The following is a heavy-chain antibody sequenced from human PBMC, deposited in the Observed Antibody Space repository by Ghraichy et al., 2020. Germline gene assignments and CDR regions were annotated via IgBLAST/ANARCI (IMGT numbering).Heavy chain of an antibody. CDR3: ARVEERNFLEWLLSPVSPYWFDP. Sequence: GGSLNISCKGSGYSFTSYWIGWVRQMPGKGLEWMGIIYPGDSDTRYSPSFQGQVTISADKSISTAYLQWSSLKASDTAMYYCARVEERNFLEWLLSPVSPYWFDPWGQGTLVTVSS. V-gene: IGHV5-51*01. CDR2: IYPGDSDT. CDR1: GYSFTSYW. D-gene: IGHD3-3*01. J-gene: IGHJ5*02.